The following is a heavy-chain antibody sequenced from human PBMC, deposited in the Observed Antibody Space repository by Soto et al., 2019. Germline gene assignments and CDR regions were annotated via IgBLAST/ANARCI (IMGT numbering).Heavy chain of an antibody. J-gene: IGHJ6*03. V-gene: IGHV4-34*01. Sequence: SETLSLTCAVYGGSFSGYYWSWIRQPPGKGLEWIGEINHSGSTNYNPSLKSRVTISVDTSKNQFSLKLSSVTAADTAVYYCARGRVAAAANGDSWSLNYYHYMDVWGKGTTVTVSS. CDR3: ARGRVAAAANGDSWSLNYYHYMDV. CDR2: INHSGST. D-gene: IGHD2-2*01. CDR1: GGSFSGYY.